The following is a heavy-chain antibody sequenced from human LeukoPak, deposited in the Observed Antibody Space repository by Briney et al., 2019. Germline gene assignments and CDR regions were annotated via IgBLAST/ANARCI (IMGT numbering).Heavy chain of an antibody. D-gene: IGHD3-22*01. V-gene: IGHV3-30*04. CDR3: ARDGKYYDSSGYSTDAFDI. Sequence: GGFLRLSCSASGFTFSSYAIHWVRQAPGKGPEWVAVISYDGSNKYYADSMKGRFTISRDNSQNTLYLQMNSLRAEDTAVYYCARDGKYYDSSGYSTDAFDIWGQGTMVTVSS. J-gene: IGHJ3*02. CDR2: ISYDGSNK. CDR1: GFTFSSYA.